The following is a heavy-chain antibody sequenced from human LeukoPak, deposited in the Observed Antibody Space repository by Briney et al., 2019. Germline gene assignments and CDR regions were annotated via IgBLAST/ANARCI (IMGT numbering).Heavy chain of an antibody. Sequence: GESLKISCKGSGYSFTSYWIGWVGQDPGKGLVWVGRIKSKTDGGTTDYAAPVKGRFTISRDDSRNTLSLQMNSLKTEDTAVYYCTTITMIREHEDYWGEGTLVTVSS. D-gene: IGHD3-10*01. CDR1: GYSFTSYW. CDR2: IKSKTDGGTT. CDR3: TTITMIREHEDY. V-gene: IGHV3-15*01. J-gene: IGHJ4*02.